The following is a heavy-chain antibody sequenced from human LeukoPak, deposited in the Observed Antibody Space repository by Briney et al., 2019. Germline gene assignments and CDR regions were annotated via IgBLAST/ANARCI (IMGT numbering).Heavy chain of an antibody. D-gene: IGHD6-19*01. V-gene: IGHV3-7*01. J-gene: IGHJ4*02. CDR2: INQDGSEK. CDR1: GFYFRNFW. CDR3: SKDASGWSRD. Sequence: PGGSLCLVRAPSGFYFRNFWMGCARQPPGGGLEWVANINQDGSEKYYVRSVPGRFTISRDNAKNSLILQMNSLRAEDTAVYYCSKDASGWSRDWGQGTLVTVSS.